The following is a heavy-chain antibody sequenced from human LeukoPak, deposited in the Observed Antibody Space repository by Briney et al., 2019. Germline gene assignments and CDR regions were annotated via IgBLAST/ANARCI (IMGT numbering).Heavy chain of an antibody. CDR3: ARDPSGWYYFDY. CDR1: GFTFSSYS. J-gene: IGHJ4*02. CDR2: ISSRSTYI. Sequence: PGGSLRLSCAASGFTFSSYSMNWVRQTPGKGLEWVSSISSRSTYIYYADSVKGRFTISRDNAKNSLYLQMNSLRAEDTAVYYCARDPSGWYYFDYWGQGTLVTVSS. D-gene: IGHD6-19*01. V-gene: IGHV3-21*01.